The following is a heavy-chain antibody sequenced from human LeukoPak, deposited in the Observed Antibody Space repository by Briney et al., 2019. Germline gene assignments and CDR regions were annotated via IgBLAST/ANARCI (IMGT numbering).Heavy chain of an antibody. CDR1: SGSISSGGYY. J-gene: IGHJ4*02. V-gene: IGHV4-31*03. Sequence: SSQTLSLTCTLSSGSISSGGYYWSWIRQHRGKGLEWIGYIYYSESTYYGPSLKSRVTISVDTSKNQFSLKLSSVTAADTAVYYCARVRPPYYYDSSGYFSSFDYWGQGTLVTVSS. D-gene: IGHD3-22*01. CDR3: ARVRPPYYYDSSGYFSSFDY. CDR2: IYYSEST.